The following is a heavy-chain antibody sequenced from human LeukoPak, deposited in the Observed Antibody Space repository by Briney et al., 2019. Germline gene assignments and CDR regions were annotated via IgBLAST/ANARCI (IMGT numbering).Heavy chain of an antibody. CDR1: GFTFSSYS. Sequence: GGSLRLSCAASGFTFSSYSMNWVRQAPGKGLEWVSYISSSSSTIYYADSVKGRFTISRDNSKNTLYLQMNSLRAGDTAVYYCTKDLLDNSNYQGWGQGTLVTVFS. CDR3: TKDLLDNSNYQG. J-gene: IGHJ4*02. D-gene: IGHD4-11*01. V-gene: IGHV3-48*04. CDR2: ISSSSSTI.